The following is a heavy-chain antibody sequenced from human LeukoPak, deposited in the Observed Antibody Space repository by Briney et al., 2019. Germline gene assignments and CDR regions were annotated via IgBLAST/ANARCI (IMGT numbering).Heavy chain of an antibody. CDR2: IVGSGGGT. D-gene: IGHD3-22*01. CDR3: AKDDSSGSSYYFHGMDV. V-gene: IGHV3-23*01. CDR1: GFTFSSYA. Sequence: GGSLRLSCAASGFTFSSYAMSWVRQAPGKGLEWVSAIVGSGGGTEYADSVKGRFTISRDNSKNTLYLQMNSLRAEDTAVYYCAKDDSSGSSYYFHGMDVWGQGTLVTVSS. J-gene: IGHJ6*02.